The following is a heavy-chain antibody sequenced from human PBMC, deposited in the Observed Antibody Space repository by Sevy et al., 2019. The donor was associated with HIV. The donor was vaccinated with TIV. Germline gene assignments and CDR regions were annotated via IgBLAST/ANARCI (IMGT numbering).Heavy chain of an antibody. CDR2: INAAFGEA. J-gene: IGHJ4*02. D-gene: IGHD2-15*01. V-gene: IGHV1-3*01. Sequence: ASVKVSCKASGYTFSRYIIYWVRQAPGQRLEWMGWINAAFGEAKYSQKFQGRVTITRDTSTSTAYMELSSLRSEDTAVYYCARDFCSGGSCNSALDYWGQGTLVTVSS. CDR1: GYTFSRYI. CDR3: ARDFCSGGSCNSALDY.